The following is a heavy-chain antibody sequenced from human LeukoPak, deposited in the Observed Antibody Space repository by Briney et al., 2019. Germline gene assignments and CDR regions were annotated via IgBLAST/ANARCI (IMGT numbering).Heavy chain of an antibody. CDR3: ARVLGYCSGGSCYSTRGWFDP. J-gene: IGHJ5*02. D-gene: IGHD2-15*01. V-gene: IGHV1-46*01. CDR2: INPSGGST. Sequence: GASVKVSCKASGYTFTSYYMHWVRPAPGQGLEWMGIINPSGGSTSYAQKFQGRVTMTRDMSTSTVYMELSSLRSEDTAVYYCARVLGYCSGGSCYSTRGWFDPWGQGTLVTVSP. CDR1: GYTFTSYY.